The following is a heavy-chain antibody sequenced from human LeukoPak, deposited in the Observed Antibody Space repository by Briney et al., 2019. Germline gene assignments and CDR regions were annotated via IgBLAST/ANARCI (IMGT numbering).Heavy chain of an antibody. J-gene: IGHJ4*02. CDR3: ARHAIAAADNRFDN. V-gene: IGHV5-10-1*01. CDR1: GYRFASYL. D-gene: IGHD6-13*01. Sequence: GESLRISCKVSGYRFASYLITWVRQMPGKGLEWMGNIDPSDSYAKYNPSFQGHVTISSDKSISTAYLQWSSLKASDTVMYYCARHAIAAADNRFDNWGQGTLVTVSS. CDR2: IDPSDSYA.